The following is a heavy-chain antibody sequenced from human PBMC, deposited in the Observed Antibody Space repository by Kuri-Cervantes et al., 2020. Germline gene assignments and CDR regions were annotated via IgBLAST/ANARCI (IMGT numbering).Heavy chain of an antibody. CDR2: IYTRGST. V-gene: IGHV4-61*01. J-gene: IGHJ4*02. Sequence: SETLSLTCSLSGGSVNSGSYYWSWIRQPPGKGLEWIGYIYTRGSTNYDPSLKSRVTISVDTSKNQFSLKLSSVTAADTAVYYCAREGTTDTAMVRSWVDYWGQGTLVTVSS. D-gene: IGHD5-18*01. CDR1: GGSVNSGSYY. CDR3: AREGTTDTAMVRSWVDY.